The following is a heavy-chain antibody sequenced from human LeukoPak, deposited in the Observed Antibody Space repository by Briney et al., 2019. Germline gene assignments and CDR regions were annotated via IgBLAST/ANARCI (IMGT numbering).Heavy chain of an antibody. CDR3: ARETIRARYFDY. CDR1: GFTFGSYE. V-gene: IGHV3-48*03. Sequence: PGGSLRLSCAASGFTFGSYEMNWVRQAPGKGLEWVSYISSSGSTIYYADSVKGRFTISRDNAKNSLYLQMNSLRAEDTAVYYCARETIRARYFDYWGQGTLVTVSS. CDR2: ISSSGSTI. D-gene: IGHD3-10*01. J-gene: IGHJ4*02.